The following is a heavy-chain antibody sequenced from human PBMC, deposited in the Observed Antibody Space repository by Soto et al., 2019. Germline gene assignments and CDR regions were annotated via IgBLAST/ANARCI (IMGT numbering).Heavy chain of an antibody. V-gene: IGHV4-59*01. Sequence: QVQLQESGPGLVKPSETLSLTCNVSGGPISSYYWSWIRQPPGKGLEWIGYVYYSGSTNYNPSLKSRVTISIDTSKNQFSLKLSSVTAADTAVYYCATYANYNHYWGQGTLVTVSS. J-gene: IGHJ4*02. CDR1: GGPISSYY. CDR3: ATYANYNHY. CDR2: VYYSGST. D-gene: IGHD4-4*01.